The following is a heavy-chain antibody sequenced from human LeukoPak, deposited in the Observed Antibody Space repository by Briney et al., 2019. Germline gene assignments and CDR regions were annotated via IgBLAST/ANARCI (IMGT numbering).Heavy chain of an antibody. J-gene: IGHJ4*02. V-gene: IGHV3-23*01. CDR1: GFTFSSFR. CDR3: AKEKTKLLRGYFDY. Sequence: GGSLRLSCAASGFTFSSFRLNWVRQAPGKGLEWVSAISGSGGSTYYADSVKGRFTISRDSSKNTLYLQMNSLRAEDTAVYYCAKEKTKLLRGYFDYWGQGTLVTVSS. CDR2: ISGSGGST. D-gene: IGHD3-3*01.